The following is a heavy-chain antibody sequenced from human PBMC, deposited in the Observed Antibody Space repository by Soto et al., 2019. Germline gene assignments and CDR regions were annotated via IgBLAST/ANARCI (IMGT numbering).Heavy chain of an antibody. CDR1: GGSISSSSYY. CDR2: IYYSGST. V-gene: IGHV4-39*01. CDR3: ARNRADYDFWSGYYGYYGMDV. J-gene: IGHJ6*02. D-gene: IGHD3-3*01. Sequence: SATLSLTCTVSGGSISSSSYYWGWISQPPGKGLEWIGSIYYSGSTYYNPSLKSRVTISVDTSKNQFSLKLSSVTAADTAVYYCARNRADYDFWSGYYGYYGMDVWGQGTTVT.